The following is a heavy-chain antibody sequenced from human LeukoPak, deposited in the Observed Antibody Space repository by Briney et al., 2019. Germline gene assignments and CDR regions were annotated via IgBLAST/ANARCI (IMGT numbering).Heavy chain of an antibody. CDR3: ARAGSGIVVAPAAMDYYYYMDV. CDR2: ISSNGGST. V-gene: IGHV3-64*01. J-gene: IGHJ6*03. Sequence: AGGSQGLSCAASGFTFSSYAMHWVRQAPGKGLEYVSAISSNGGSTYYANSVKGRFTISRDNSKNTLYLQMGSLRAEDMAVYYCARAGSGIVVAPAAMDYYYYMDVWGKGTTVTVSS. CDR1: GFTFSSYA. D-gene: IGHD2-2*01.